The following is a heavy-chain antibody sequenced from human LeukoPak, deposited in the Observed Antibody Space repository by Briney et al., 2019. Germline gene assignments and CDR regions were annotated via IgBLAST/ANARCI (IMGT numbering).Heavy chain of an antibody. V-gene: IGHV3-7*01. CDR1: GFTFSSYW. CDR2: IKQDGSEK. CDR3: ARDDYYYGSGSYYLFDY. Sequence: GGSLRLSCAASGFTFSSYWVSWVRQAPGKGLEWVANIKQDGSEKYYVDSVKGRFTISRDNAKNSLYLQMNSLRAEDTAVHYCARDDYYYGSGSYYLFDYWGQGTLVTVSS. J-gene: IGHJ4*02. D-gene: IGHD3-10*01.